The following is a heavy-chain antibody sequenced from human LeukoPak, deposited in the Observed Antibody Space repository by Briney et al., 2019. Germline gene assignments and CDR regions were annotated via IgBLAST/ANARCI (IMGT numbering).Heavy chain of an antibody. V-gene: IGHV4-4*02. CDR3: ARHLSRAFDI. D-gene: IGHD3-3*02. Sequence: SETLSLTCAVSDDSISSSNWWSWVRQPPGKGLEWIGYIYYSGTTNYNPSLKSRVTISVDMSKNQFSLKLTSVTAADTAVYYCARHLSRAFDIWGQGTMVTVSS. J-gene: IGHJ3*02. CDR1: DDSISSSNW. CDR2: IYYSGTT.